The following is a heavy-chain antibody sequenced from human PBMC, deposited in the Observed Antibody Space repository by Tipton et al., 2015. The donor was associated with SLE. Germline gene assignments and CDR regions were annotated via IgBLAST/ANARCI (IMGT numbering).Heavy chain of an antibody. Sequence: TLSLTCSVSGGSITSHYWTWIRQSPGKELEWLAYVSYTGSATYNPSLRSRVSISLDTSENQFSLKVTSVTAADTAVYYCARDGYSYPFDYWGQGTLVTVSS. CDR3: ARDGYSYPFDY. CDR1: GGSITSHY. V-gene: IGHV4-59*11. J-gene: IGHJ4*02. CDR2: VSYTGSA. D-gene: IGHD5-18*01.